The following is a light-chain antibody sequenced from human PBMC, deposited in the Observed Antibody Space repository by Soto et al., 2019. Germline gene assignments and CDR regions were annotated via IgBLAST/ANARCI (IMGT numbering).Light chain of an antibody. J-gene: IGLJ2*01. Sequence: QSVLTQPPSVSGAPGQRVTISCTGSSSNIGAGYDVHWYQQLPGTAPKLLIYGNSNRPSGVPVRFSGSKSGTSASLAITGLQAEDEADYYCQSYYSSLSGYVVFGGGTKLTVL. CDR2: GNS. CDR1: SSNIGAGYD. CDR3: QSYYSSLSGYVV. V-gene: IGLV1-40*01.